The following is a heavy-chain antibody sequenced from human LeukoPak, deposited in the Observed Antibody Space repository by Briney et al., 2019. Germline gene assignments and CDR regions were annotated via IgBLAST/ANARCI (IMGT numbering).Heavy chain of an antibody. J-gene: IGHJ4*02. CDR3: ARSSYYDILTGYYGGNFDY. CDR2: IIPIFGTA. D-gene: IGHD3-9*01. V-gene: IGHV1-69*13. CDR1: GGTFSSYA. Sequence: ASVKVSCKASGGTFSSYAISWVRQAPGQGLEGMGGIIPIFGTANYAQKFQGRVTITADESTSTAYMELSSLRSEDTAVYYCARSSYYDILTGYYGGNFDYWGQGTLVTVSS.